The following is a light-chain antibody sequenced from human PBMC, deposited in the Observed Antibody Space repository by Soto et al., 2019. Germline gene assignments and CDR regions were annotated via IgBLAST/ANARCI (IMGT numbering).Light chain of an antibody. CDR3: QQTYSTPHT. Sequence: DIPMTQSPSSLSASVGDRVTITCRASQNIATYFNWYQQKPGKAPKLLVYAASSLQSGVPSRFSGSGSGTDFTLTISNLQPQDFATYYCQQTYSTPHTFGQGTKLDIK. CDR2: AAS. V-gene: IGKV1-39*01. J-gene: IGKJ2*01. CDR1: QNIATY.